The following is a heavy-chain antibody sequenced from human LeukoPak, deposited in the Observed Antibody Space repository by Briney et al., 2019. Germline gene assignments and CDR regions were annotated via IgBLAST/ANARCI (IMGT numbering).Heavy chain of an antibody. CDR3: ARGQGTVTTH. D-gene: IGHD4-11*01. CDR2: INHSGSA. CDR1: GGSFSGYY. V-gene: IGHV4-34*01. J-gene: IGHJ4*02. Sequence: PSETLSLTCAVSGGSFSGYYWTWIRQPPGKGLEWIGEINHSGSANYNPSLMSRVTISLDTSKNHFSLNLSSVTAADTAVNYCARGQGTVTTHWGQGTLVTVSS.